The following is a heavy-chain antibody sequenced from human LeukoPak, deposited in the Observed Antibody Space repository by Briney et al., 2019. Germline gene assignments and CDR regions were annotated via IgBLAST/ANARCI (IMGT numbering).Heavy chain of an antibody. D-gene: IGHD3-3*01. V-gene: IGHV3-23*01. Sequence: GGSLRLSCAASGFTFSSYAMTWVRQAPGKGLEWVSAISGSGYNSYYADSVKGRFTISRDNSKNTLFLQMNSLRGEDTAIYYCAKWMVRRDFWSGAFDILGQGTMVTV. CDR3: AKWMVRRDFWSGAFDI. CDR1: GFTFSSYA. CDR2: ISGSGYNS. J-gene: IGHJ3*02.